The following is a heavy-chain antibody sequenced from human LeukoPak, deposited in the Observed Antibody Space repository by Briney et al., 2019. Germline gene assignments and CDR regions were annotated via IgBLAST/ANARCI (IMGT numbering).Heavy chain of an antibody. J-gene: IGHJ5*02. CDR3: ARAAGWFDP. Sequence: GGSLRLSCAASGFTFSSYSMNWVRQAPGKGLEWVSYISSSGTTISYADSVKGRFTISRDNTKNSLYLQMNSLRAEDTAVYYCARAAGWFDPWGQGTLVTVSS. CDR1: GFTFSSYS. CDR2: ISSSGTTI. V-gene: IGHV3-48*01.